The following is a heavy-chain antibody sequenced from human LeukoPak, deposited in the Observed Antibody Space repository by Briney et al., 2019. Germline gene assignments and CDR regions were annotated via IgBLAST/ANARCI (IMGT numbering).Heavy chain of an antibody. D-gene: IGHD6-13*01. Sequence: SGGSLRLSCAASGFTFSSYGMHWVRQAPGKGLEWVAVISYDGSNKYYADSVKGRFTISRDNSKNTLYLQMNSLRAEDTAVYYCAKKDSSSWYPFDIWGQGTMVTVSS. V-gene: IGHV3-30*18. CDR1: GFTFSSYG. J-gene: IGHJ3*02. CDR2: ISYDGSNK. CDR3: AKKDSSSWYPFDI.